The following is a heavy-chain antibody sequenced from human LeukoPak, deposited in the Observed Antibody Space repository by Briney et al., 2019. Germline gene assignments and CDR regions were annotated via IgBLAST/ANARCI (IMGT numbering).Heavy chain of an antibody. D-gene: IGHD3-3*01. Sequence: PSETLSLTCAVYGGSFSGYYWSWIRQPPGKGLEWIGEINHSGSTNYNPSLKSRVTISVDTSKNQFSLKLSSVTAADTAVYYCARGHWNYYYCYYMDVWGKGTTVTVSS. CDR3: ARGHWNYYYCYYMDV. CDR1: GGSFSGYY. J-gene: IGHJ6*03. V-gene: IGHV4-34*01. CDR2: INHSGST.